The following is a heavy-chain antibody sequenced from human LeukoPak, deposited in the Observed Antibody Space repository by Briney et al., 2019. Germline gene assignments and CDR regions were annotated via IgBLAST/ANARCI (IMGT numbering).Heavy chain of an antibody. CDR3: AKSASDIVVVPAVTDVDYFDY. J-gene: IGHJ4*02. V-gene: IGHV3-30*02. CDR2: IRYDGSNK. D-gene: IGHD2-2*01. CDR1: GFTLSSYG. Sequence: GGSLRLSCAASGFTLSSYGMHWVRQAPGKGLEWVAFIRYDGSNKYYADSVKGRFTISRDNSKNTLYLQMNSLRAEDTAVYYCAKSASDIVVVPAVTDVDYFDYWGQGTLVTVSS.